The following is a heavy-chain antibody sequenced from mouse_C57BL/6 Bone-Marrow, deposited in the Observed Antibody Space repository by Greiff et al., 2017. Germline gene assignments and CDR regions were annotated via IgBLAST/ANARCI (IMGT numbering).Heavy chain of an antibody. CDR2: IWGGGST. Sequence: VKLMQSGPGLVAPSQSLSITCTVSGFPLTSYGVDWVRQPPGKGLEWLGVIWGGGSTNYNSALMSRLSIRKDNSKSQVFLKMNSLQTDDTAMDYCARREYYYDSSWFAYWGQGTLVTVSA. D-gene: IGHD1-1*01. J-gene: IGHJ3*01. CDR3: ARREYYYDSSWFAY. CDR1: GFPLTSYG. V-gene: IGHV2-9*01.